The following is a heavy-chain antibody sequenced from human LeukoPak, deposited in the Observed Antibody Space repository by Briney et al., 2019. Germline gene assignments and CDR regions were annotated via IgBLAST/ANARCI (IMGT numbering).Heavy chain of an antibody. CDR3: ARESDYYDSSGYYDAFDI. CDR1: GFTFSSYN. V-gene: IGHV3-21*01. CDR2: ISSGSSYI. J-gene: IGHJ3*02. Sequence: GGSLRLSCAASGFTFSSYNMNWVRQAPGKGLEWVSSISSGSSYIYYADSVKGRFTISRDNAKNSLYLQMNSLRAEDTAVYYCARESDYYDSSGYYDAFDIWGQGTMVTVSS. D-gene: IGHD3-22*01.